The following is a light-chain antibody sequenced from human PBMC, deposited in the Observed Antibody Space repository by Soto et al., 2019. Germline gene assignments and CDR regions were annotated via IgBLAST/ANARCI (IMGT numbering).Light chain of an antibody. CDR2: GAS. CDR3: QQYGSSLWT. Sequence: EIVLTQSPGTLSLSPGERATLSCRASQSVSSSYLAWYQQKPGQAPRLLIYGASSRATGIPDRFSGSGCGTDFTLTISRLEHEEFAVYYCQQYGSSLWTFGQGTKVEIK. J-gene: IGKJ1*01. V-gene: IGKV3-20*01. CDR1: QSVSSSY.